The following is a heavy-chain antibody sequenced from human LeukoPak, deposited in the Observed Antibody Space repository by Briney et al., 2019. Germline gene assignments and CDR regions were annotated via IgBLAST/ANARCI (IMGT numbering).Heavy chain of an antibody. Sequence: PGGSLRLSCAASGFTFSSYAMSWVRQAPGRGLEWLSGITATTGRTYYADSVKGRFTISRDNSKNTLYLQMNSLRAEDTGKFYCAKEATSTWYGGWFDRWGQGTLVTVSS. D-gene: IGHD6-13*01. CDR3: AKEATSTWYGGWFDR. V-gene: IGHV3-23*01. J-gene: IGHJ5*02. CDR1: GFTFSSYA. CDR2: ITATTGRT.